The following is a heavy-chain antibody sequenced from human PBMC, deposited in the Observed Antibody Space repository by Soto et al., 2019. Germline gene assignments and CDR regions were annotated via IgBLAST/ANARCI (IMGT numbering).Heavy chain of an antibody. Sequence: SETLSLTCTVSGGSISSYYWSWIRQPPGKGLEWIGYIYYSGSTNYNPSLKSRVTISVDTSKNQFSLKLSSVTAADTAVYYCARDNRDYVWGSYRYPWFDPWGQGNLVTVSS. V-gene: IGHV4-59*01. CDR2: IYYSGST. CDR3: ARDNRDYVWGSYRYPWFDP. CDR1: GGSISSYY. J-gene: IGHJ5*02. D-gene: IGHD3-16*02.